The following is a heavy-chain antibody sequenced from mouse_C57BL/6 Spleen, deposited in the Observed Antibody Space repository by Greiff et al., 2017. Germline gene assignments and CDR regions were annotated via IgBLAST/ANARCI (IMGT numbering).Heavy chain of an antibody. D-gene: IGHD2-4*01. V-gene: IGHV1-61*01. Sequence: QVQLQQPGAELVRPGSSVKLSCKASGYTFTSYWMDWVKQRPGQGLEWIGNIYPSDSENHYNQKFKDKATLTVDKSSSTAYMQLSSLTSEDSAVYYCALDYGYYFDYWGQGTTLTVSS. CDR2: IYPSDSEN. CDR1: GYTFTSYW. J-gene: IGHJ2*01. CDR3: ALDYGYYFDY.